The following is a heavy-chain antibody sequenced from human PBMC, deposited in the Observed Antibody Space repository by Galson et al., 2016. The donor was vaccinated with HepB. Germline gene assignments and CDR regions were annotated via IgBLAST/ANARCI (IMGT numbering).Heavy chain of an antibody. Sequence: SVKVSCKASGYTFTGYYMHWVRQAPGQGLEWLGWINPNSGGPNYAQKFQGRVTMTRDPSISTAYMELTRLRSDDTAVYYCARGEEAKYEFWSGYDVVIITWFDPWGQGTLVTVSS. D-gene: IGHD3-3*01. CDR2: INPNSGGP. J-gene: IGHJ5*02. V-gene: IGHV1-2*02. CDR1: GYTFTGYY. CDR3: ARGEEAKYEFWSGYDVVIITWFDP.